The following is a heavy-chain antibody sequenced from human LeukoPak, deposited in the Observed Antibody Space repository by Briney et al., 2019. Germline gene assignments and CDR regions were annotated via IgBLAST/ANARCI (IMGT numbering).Heavy chain of an antibody. CDR3: ARVGYSYGYPYYYYYYMDV. CDR1: GFTFSYYS. CDR2: ISDSSSYI. V-gene: IGHV3-21*01. D-gene: IGHD5-18*01. J-gene: IGHJ6*03. Sequence: PGGSLRLSCAASGFTFSYYSMNWVRQAPGKGLEWVSSISDSSSYIFYADLVKGRFTISRDNAENSLYLQMNSLRAEDTAVYYCARVGYSYGYPYYYYYYMDVWGKGTTVTVSS.